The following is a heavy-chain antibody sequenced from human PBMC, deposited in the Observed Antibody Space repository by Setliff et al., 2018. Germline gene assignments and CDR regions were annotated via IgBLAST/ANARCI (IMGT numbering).Heavy chain of an antibody. CDR1: GYTFASYG. V-gene: IGHV1-18*01. CDR3: ARADYSSSLHYFDC. CDR2: ISAYNGNT. D-gene: IGHD6-13*01. J-gene: IGHJ4*02. Sequence: ASVKVSCKASGYTFASYGISWVRQAPGQGLEWMGWISAYNGNTDYAQKLQGRVTMTTDTSTSTAYMELRSLRSDDTAIYYCARADYSSSLHYFDCWGQGTLVTVSS.